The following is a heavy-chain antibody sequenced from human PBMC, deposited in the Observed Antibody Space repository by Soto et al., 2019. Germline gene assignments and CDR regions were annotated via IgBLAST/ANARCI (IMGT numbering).Heavy chain of an antibody. D-gene: IGHD3-22*01. CDR3: ARSPGTLYYYDSSGYYFDY. CDR1: GYTFTSYG. Sequence: ASVKVSCKASGYTFTSYGISWVRQAPGQGLEWMGWINPNSGGTNYAQKFQGWVTMTRDTSISTAYMELSRLRSDDTAVYYCARSPGTLYYYDSSGYYFDYWGQGTLVTVSS. J-gene: IGHJ4*02. V-gene: IGHV1-2*04. CDR2: INPNSGGT.